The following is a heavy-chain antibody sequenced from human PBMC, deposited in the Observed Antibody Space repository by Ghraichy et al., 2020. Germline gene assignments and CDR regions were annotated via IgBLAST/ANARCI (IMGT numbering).Heavy chain of an antibody. Sequence: GGSLRLSCAASGFTFSSYAMSWVRQAPGKGLEWVSAISGSGGSTYYADSVKGRFTISRDNSKNTLYLQMNSLRAEDTAVYYCAKEKSQTGTTWGYYYYMDVWGKGTTVTVSS. V-gene: IGHV3-23*01. D-gene: IGHD1-7*01. CDR3: AKEKSQTGTTWGYYYYMDV. CDR1: GFTFSSYA. CDR2: ISGSGGST. J-gene: IGHJ6*03.